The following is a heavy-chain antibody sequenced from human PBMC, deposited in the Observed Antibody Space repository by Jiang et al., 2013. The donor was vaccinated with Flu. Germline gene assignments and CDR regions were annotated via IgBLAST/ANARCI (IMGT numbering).Heavy chain of an antibody. CDR2: INAGNGNT. Sequence: ASGYTFTSYAMHWVRQAPGQRLEWMGWINAGNGNTKYSQKFQGRVTITRDTSTSTAYMELRSLRSDDTAVYYCARGPGDSELWFGELPEGYWGQGTLVTVSS. D-gene: IGHD3-10*01. CDR1: GYTFTSYA. J-gene: IGHJ4*02. CDR3: ARGPGDSELWFGELPEGY. V-gene: IGHV1-3*01.